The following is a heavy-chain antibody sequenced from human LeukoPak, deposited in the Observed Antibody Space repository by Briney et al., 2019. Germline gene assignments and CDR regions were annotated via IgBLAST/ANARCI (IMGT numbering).Heavy chain of an antibody. Sequence: GGSLRLSCAASGFSFSDNYMSWIRQAPGKGLEWVSYISNSGSYTNYPDSVKGRFTISRDKAKNSLFLQMNSLRDEDTAVYYCARDAFSGSPIEALDIWGQGTMVTVSS. CDR2: ISNSGSYT. CDR3: ARDAFSGSPIEALDI. V-gene: IGHV3-11*06. CDR1: GFSFSDNY. J-gene: IGHJ3*02. D-gene: IGHD1-26*01.